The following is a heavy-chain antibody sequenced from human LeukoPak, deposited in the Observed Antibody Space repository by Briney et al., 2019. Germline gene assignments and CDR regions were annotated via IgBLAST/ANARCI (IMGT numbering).Heavy chain of an antibody. CDR2: IYTSGST. CDR3: ARDLGYCSSTSCPLLYYYYYYMDV. D-gene: IGHD2-2*01. CDR1: GGSISSGSYY. Sequence: SETLSLTCTVSGGSISSGSYYWSWIRQPAGKGLEWIGRIYTSGSTNYNPSLKSRVTISVDTSKNQFSLKLSSVTAADTAVYYCARDLGYCSSTSCPLLYYYYYYMDVWGKGTTVTVSS. J-gene: IGHJ6*03. V-gene: IGHV4-61*02.